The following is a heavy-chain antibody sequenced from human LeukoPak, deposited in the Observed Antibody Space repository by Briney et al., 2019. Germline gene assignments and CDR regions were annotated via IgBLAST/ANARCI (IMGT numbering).Heavy chain of an antibody. D-gene: IGHD2-15*01. CDR2: ISSSSSYT. Sequence: KPGGSLRLSCAASGFTFSDYYMSWIRQAPGKGLEWVSYISSSSSYTNYADSVKGRFTISRDNAKNSLYLQMNSLRAEDTAVYYCARVRFGGSCSLDYWGQGTLVTVSS. CDR1: GFTFSDYY. J-gene: IGHJ4*02. CDR3: ARVRFGGSCSLDY. V-gene: IGHV3-11*06.